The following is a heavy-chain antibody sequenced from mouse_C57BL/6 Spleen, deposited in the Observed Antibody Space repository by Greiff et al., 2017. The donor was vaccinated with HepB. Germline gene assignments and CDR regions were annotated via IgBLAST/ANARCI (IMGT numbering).Heavy chain of an antibody. V-gene: IGHV5-17*01. CDR3: ARNYGYRLFDY. Sequence: EVHLVESGGGLVKPGGSLKLSCAASGFTSSDYGMHWVRQAPEKGLEWVAYISSGSSTIYYADTVKGRFTISRDNAKNTLFLQMTSLRSEDTAMYYCARNYGYRLFDYWGQGTTLTVSS. CDR2: ISSGSSTI. D-gene: IGHD2-2*01. J-gene: IGHJ2*01. CDR1: GFTSSDYG.